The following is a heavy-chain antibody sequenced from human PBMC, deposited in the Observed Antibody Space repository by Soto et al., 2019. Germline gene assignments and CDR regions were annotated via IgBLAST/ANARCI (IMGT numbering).Heavy chain of an antibody. CDR1: GFAFRSYN. J-gene: IGHJ4*02. V-gene: IGHV3-21*01. CDR3: ASATVVAATFDF. CDR2: ISSGSSNI. D-gene: IGHD2-15*01. Sequence: GGSLRLSCAASGFAFRSYNMNWVRQAPGKGLEWVASISSGSSNIYYADSVKGRFTISRDNAKNSLFLQMDSLRAEDSAVYYCASATVVAATFDFWGQGTLVTVSS.